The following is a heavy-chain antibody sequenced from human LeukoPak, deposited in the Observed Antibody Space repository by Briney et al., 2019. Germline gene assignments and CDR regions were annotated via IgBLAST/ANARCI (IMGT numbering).Heavy chain of an antibody. Sequence: PSETLSLTCTVSGGSISSYYWSWIRQPPGRGLEWIGYTYYGGSTNYKPSLKSRVTISVDTSKNQFSLKLNSVTAADTAVYYCARGVDYDNNYFQYGMDVWGRGTTVTVSS. V-gene: IGHV4-59*01. J-gene: IGHJ6*02. CDR2: TYYGGST. D-gene: IGHD3-9*01. CDR3: ARGVDYDNNYFQYGMDV. CDR1: GGSISSYY.